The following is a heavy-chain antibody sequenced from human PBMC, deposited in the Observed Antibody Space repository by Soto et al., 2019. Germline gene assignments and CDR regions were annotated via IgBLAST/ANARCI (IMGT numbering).Heavy chain of an antibody. CDR3: ARDPQELGRRFLDY. D-gene: IGHD1-1*01. CDR1: GFTFSSYG. CDR2: IWYDGSNK. V-gene: IGHV3-33*01. Sequence: QVQLVESGGGVVQPGRSLRLSCAASGFTFSSYGMHWVRQAPGKGLEWVAVIWYDGSNKYYADSVKGRFTISRDNSKNTLYLQMNSLRAEDTAVYYCARDPQELGRRFLDYWGQGTLVTVSS. J-gene: IGHJ4*02.